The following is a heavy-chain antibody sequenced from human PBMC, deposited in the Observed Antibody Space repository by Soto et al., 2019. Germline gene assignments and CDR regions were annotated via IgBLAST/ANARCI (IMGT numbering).Heavy chain of an antibody. J-gene: IGHJ4*02. CDR1: GFTFSTHA. CDR2: ISSGGTTT. V-gene: IGHV3-23*01. Sequence: GGSLRLSCAASGFTFSTHAMSWVRQAPGKGLEWVSSISSGGTTTFYAASVEGRLTISRDKSKNTLYLQMNSLRADDTAVYYCAREGGSIGGWFGRKFDSWGQGTQVTV. D-gene: IGHD6-19*01. CDR3: AREGGSIGGWFGRKFDS.